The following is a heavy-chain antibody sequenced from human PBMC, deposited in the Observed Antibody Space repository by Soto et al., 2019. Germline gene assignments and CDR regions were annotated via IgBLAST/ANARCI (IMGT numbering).Heavy chain of an antibody. CDR3: ARIRYSDCVHWNFDL. CDR1: GFSISNARMV. D-gene: IGHD1-26*01. J-gene: IGHJ2*01. CDR2: IFSNDEK. Sequence: QVTLKAPGPVLVKPTEPLTLTCTVSGFSISNARMVVTWIRQPPGKALECLAHIFSNDEKYYSTSLKSRLTISTETLRMQVVLTMTNMDPVDTATYYCARIRYSDCVHWNFDLLARGALITISS. V-gene: IGHV2-26*01.